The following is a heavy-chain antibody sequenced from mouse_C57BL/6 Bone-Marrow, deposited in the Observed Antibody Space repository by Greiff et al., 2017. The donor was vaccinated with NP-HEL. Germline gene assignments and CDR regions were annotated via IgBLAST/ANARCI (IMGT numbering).Heavy chain of an antibody. J-gene: IGHJ3*01. D-gene: IGHD2-3*01. CDR2: IYPRSGNT. V-gene: IGHV1-81*01. Sequence: VQLQESGAELARPGASVKLSCKASGYTFTSYGISWVKQRTGQGLEWIGEIYPRSGNTYYNEKFKGKATLTADKSSSTAYVELRSPTAEHSAVYFCARTYDWYYKVWFAYWGQGTLVTVSA. CDR1: GYTFTSYG. CDR3: ARTYDWYYKVWFAY.